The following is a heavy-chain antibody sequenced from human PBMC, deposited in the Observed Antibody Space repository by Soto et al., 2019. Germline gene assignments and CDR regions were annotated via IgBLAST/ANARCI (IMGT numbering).Heavy chain of an antibody. CDR2: IYSGGST. Sequence: GGSLRLSCAASGFTVSSNYMSWVRQAPGKGLEWVSVIYSGGSTYYADSVKGRFTISRHNSKNTLYLQMNSLRAEDTAVYYCARDGFVWGSSYAFDIWGQGTMVTVSS. CDR3: ARDGFVWGSSYAFDI. V-gene: IGHV3-53*04. CDR1: GFTVSSNY. D-gene: IGHD3-16*01. J-gene: IGHJ3*02.